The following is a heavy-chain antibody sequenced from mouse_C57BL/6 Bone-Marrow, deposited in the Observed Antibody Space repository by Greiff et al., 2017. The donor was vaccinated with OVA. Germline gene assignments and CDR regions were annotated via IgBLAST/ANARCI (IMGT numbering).Heavy chain of an antibody. Sequence: VQLQQSGAELVRPGASVKLSCTASGFNIKDDYMHWVKQRPEQGLEWIGWIDPENGDTEYASKFQGKATITADTSSNTAYLQLSSLTSEDTAVDYCTTYDYGSEDWGQGTTLTVSS. CDR2: IDPENGDT. CDR3: TTYDYGSED. CDR1: GFNIKDDY. D-gene: IGHD1-1*01. V-gene: IGHV14-4*01. J-gene: IGHJ2*01.